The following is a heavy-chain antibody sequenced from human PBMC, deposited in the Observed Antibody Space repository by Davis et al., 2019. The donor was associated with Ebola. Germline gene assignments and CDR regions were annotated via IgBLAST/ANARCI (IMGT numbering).Heavy chain of an antibody. Sequence: MPSETLSLTCTVSGGSISSSSYYWGWIRQPPGKGLEWIGEINHSGSTNYNPSLKSRVNISVDTSKNQFSLKLSSVTAADTAVYYCARGLYNWNLGYYYGMDVWGQGTTVTVSS. V-gene: IGHV4-39*07. D-gene: IGHD1-7*01. CDR2: INHSGST. J-gene: IGHJ6*02. CDR3: ARGLYNWNLGYYYGMDV. CDR1: GGSISSSSYY.